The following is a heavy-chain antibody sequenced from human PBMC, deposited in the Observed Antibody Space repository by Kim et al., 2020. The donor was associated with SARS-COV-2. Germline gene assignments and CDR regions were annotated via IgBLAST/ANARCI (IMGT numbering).Heavy chain of an antibody. D-gene: IGHD6-13*01. CDR3: ARELGIAAAGTPDYYYYGMDV. J-gene: IGHJ6*02. V-gene: IGHV3-53*04. CDR2: IYSGGST. Sequence: GGSLRLSCAASGFTVSSNYMSWVRQAPGKGLEWVSVIYSGGSTYYADSVKGRFTISRHNSKNTLYLQMNSLRAEDTAVYYCARELGIAAAGTPDYYYYGMDVWGQGTTVTVSS. CDR1: GFTVSSNY.